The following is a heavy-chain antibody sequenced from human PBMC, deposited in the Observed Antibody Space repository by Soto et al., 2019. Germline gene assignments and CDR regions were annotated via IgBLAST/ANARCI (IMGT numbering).Heavy chain of an antibody. V-gene: IGHV3-15*01. CDR2: IKSKTDGGTT. Sequence: PGGSQRLSCAASGFTFSNAWMSWVRQAPGKGLEWVGRIKSKTDGGTTDYAAPVKGRFTISRDDSKNTLYLQMNSLKTEDTAVYYCTTDTLLVRGVIMTEHYYYYMDVWGKGTTVTVSS. CDR1: GFTFSNAW. J-gene: IGHJ6*03. D-gene: IGHD3-10*01. CDR3: TTDTLLVRGVIMTEHYYYYMDV.